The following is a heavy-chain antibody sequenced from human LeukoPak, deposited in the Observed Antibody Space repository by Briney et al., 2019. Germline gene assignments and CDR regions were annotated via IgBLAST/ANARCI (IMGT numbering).Heavy chain of an antibody. J-gene: IGHJ6*03. Sequence: GRSLRLSCVGSGFSFGFFGMHWVRQAPGKGLEWVANIWCDSSNKYYADSVKGRFIISRENQKNTVYLEMNNLSVEDTAVYYCAKSFRDLKTYKYYYYYDVWGKGTTVTVAS. CDR1: GFSFGFFG. V-gene: IGHV3-33*03. CDR2: IWCDSSNK. D-gene: IGHD5-24*01. CDR3: AKSFRDLKTYKYYYYYDV.